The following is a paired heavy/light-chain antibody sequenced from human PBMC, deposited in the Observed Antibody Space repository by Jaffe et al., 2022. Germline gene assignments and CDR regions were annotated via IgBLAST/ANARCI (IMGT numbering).Heavy chain of an antibody. CDR3: ARVSGLHLGELSSTCWYFDL. CDR2: IKQDGSEK. CDR1: GFTFSSYW. J-gene: IGHJ2*01. D-gene: IGHD3-16*02. V-gene: IGHV3-7*01. Sequence: EVQLVESGGGLVQPGGSLRLSCAASGFTFSSYWMSWVRQAPGKGLEWVANIKQDGSEKYYVDSVKGRFTISRDNAKNSLYLQMNSLRAEDTAVYYCARVSGLHLGELSSTCWYFDLWGRGTLVTVSS.
Light chain of an antibody. CDR2: GNS. V-gene: IGLV1-40*01. CDR1: SSNIGAGYD. J-gene: IGLJ3*02. Sequence: QSVLTQPPSVSGAPGQRVTISCTGSSSNIGAGYDVHWYQQLPGTAPKLLIYGNSNRPSGVPDRFSGSKSGTSASLAITGLQAEDEADYYCQSYDSSLSGCWVFGGGTKLTVL. CDR3: QSYDSSLSGCWV.